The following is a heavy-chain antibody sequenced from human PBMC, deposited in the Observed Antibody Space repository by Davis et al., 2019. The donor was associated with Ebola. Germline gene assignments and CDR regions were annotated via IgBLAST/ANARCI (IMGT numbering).Heavy chain of an antibody. CDR2: INPSGGST. J-gene: IGHJ4*02. V-gene: IGHV1-46*01. Sequence: ASVKVSCKASGYTFTSYYMHWVRQAPGQGLEWMGIINPSGGSTSYAQKFQGRVTMTTDTSTSTAYMELRSLRSDDTAVYYCARDLSLQWATVTIEHKPFDYWGQGTLVTVSS. D-gene: IGHD4-17*01. CDR1: GYTFTSYY. CDR3: ARDLSLQWATVTIEHKPFDY.